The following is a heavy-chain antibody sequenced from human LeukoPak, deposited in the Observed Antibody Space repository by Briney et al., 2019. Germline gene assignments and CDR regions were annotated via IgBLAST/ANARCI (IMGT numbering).Heavy chain of an antibody. CDR3: TTEQYCSSTSCFDY. J-gene: IGHJ4*02. CDR1: GFTFSNAW. Sequence: GGSLRLSCAASGFTFSNAWMSWVRQAPGKGLEWVCRIKSKTDGGTTDYAAPVKGRFTISRDDSKNTLYLQMNSLKTEDTAVYYCTTEQYCSSTSCFDYWGQGTLVTVSS. CDR2: IKSKTDGGTT. V-gene: IGHV3-15*01. D-gene: IGHD2-2*01.